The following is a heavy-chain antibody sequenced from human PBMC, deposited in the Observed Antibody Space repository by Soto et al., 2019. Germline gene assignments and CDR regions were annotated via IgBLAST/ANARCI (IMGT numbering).Heavy chain of an antibody. CDR1: GCSFSSIGNHY. V-gene: IGHV4-61*01. D-gene: IGHD3-10*01. J-gene: IGHJ6*02. CDR2: ISYSGST. Sequence: SETLSLTCAFSGCSFSSIGNHYCSWIRQPPGKGLEWIGYISYSGSTSYNPSLKSRLIISVDTSQNQVSLKLASVTAADTAVYYCLTQGFGPLHGLVDVWGQGTTVTVSS. CDR3: LTQGFGPLHGLVDV.